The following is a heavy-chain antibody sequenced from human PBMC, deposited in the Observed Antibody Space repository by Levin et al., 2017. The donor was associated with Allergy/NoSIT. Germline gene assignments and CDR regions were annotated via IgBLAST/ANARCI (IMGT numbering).Heavy chain of an antibody. D-gene: IGHD2-2*01. CDR1: GFTFSTSW. Sequence: GGSLRLSCVASGFTFSTSWMHWVRQVPGKGLVWLARIKSDGSSTRYADSVKGRFTISRDNAKNTPYLQMNSLRAEDTAVYYCARHIVVVPAAEPFDYWGQGTLVTVSS. J-gene: IGHJ4*02. V-gene: IGHV3-74*01. CDR2: IKSDGSST. CDR3: ARHIVVVPAAEPFDY.